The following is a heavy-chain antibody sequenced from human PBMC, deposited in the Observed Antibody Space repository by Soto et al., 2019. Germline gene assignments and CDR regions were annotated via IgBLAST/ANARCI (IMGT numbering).Heavy chain of an antibody. Sequence: EVQLVESGGGLVQPGGSLRLSCAASGFTVSSNYMSWVRQAPGKGLEWVSVINTGGSTYYADSVKGRFTISRDNSKNTLYLQMNSLRAEDTAVYYCAIDYGGSGRFDYWGQGTLVTLSS. CDR1: GFTVSSNY. D-gene: IGHD4-17*01. V-gene: IGHV3-66*01. CDR2: INTGGST. J-gene: IGHJ4*02. CDR3: AIDYGGSGRFDY.